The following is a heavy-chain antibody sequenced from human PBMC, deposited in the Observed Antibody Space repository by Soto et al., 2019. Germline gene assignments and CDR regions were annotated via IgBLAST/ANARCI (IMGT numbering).Heavy chain of an antibody. V-gene: IGHV4-30-4*01. D-gene: IGHD3-16*01. CDR2: IFSSGTP. Sequence: QVQLRESGPGLVMPSQTLSLTCTVSGDSISSGNKYWSWIRQPPGKGLEWIGYIFSSGTPYYNPSLKSRLPMSLDSSQNQFSLKLNPLTAADTAVYFCARVPSPFDYYYTMDVWGEGNTVTVSS. CDR1: GDSISSGNKY. J-gene: IGHJ6*04. CDR3: ARVPSPFDYYYTMDV.